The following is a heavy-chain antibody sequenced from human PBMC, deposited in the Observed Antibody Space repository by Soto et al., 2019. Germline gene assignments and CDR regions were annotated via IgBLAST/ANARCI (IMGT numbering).Heavy chain of an antibody. V-gene: IGHV1-8*01. CDR2: MNPNSGNT. J-gene: IGHJ4*02. D-gene: IGHD3-10*01. CDR3: ARGNVLLWFGELLSEPTYDY. CDR1: GYTFTSYD. Sequence: ASVKVSCKASGYTFTSYDINWGRQATGQGLEWMGWMNPNSGNTGYAQKFQGRVTMTRNTSISTAYMELSSLRSEDTAVYYCARGNVLLWFGELLSEPTYDYWGQGTLVTVSS.